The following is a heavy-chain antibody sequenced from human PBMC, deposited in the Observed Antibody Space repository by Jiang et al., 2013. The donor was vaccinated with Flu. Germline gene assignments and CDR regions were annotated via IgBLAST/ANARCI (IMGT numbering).Heavy chain of an antibody. CDR1: GYTFTDYF. CDR3: AKDTPLYCSGGSCSPGLDY. CDR2: INPKSGGT. D-gene: IGHD2-15*01. J-gene: IGHJ4*02. Sequence: SGAEVKKPGASVKVSCKASGYTFTDYFIHWVRQAPGQGLEWMEWINPKSGGTHYAQKFQGWVTMTRDTSITTAYMELSRLKSDDTAVYYCAKDTPLYCSGGSCSPGLDYWGQGTLVTVS. V-gene: IGHV1-2*04.